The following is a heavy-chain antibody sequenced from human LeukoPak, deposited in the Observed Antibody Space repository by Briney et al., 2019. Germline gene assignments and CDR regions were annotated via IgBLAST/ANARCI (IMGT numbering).Heavy chain of an antibody. V-gene: IGHV3-48*01. CDR2: ISSSSSTI. CDR3: ARGSTYYDSSGQVPFDY. CDR1: GGSISSSS. D-gene: IGHD3-22*01. J-gene: IGHJ4*02. Sequence: PSETLSLTCTVSGGSISSSSYYWGWIRQAPGKGLEWVSYISSSSSTIYYADSVKGRFTISRDNAKNSLYLQMNSLRAEDTAVYYCARGSTYYDSSGQVPFDYWGQGTLVTVSS.